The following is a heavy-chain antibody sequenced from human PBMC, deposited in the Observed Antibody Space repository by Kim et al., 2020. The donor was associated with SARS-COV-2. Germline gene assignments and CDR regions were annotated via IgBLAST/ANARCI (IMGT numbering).Heavy chain of an antibody. J-gene: IGHJ4*02. D-gene: IGHD4-17*01. CDR1: GFKFDDYA. CDR3: AKPNLDYGDCCDH. V-gene: IGHV3-43D*03. Sequence: GGSLRLSCEASGFKFDDYAMHWVRQAPGKGLEWVSLITWDGSLVYYADSVKGRFRVSRDNNRNSLSLQMETLRPEDTALYFCAKPNLDYGDCCDHWGRGILVTVSS. CDR2: ITWDGSLV.